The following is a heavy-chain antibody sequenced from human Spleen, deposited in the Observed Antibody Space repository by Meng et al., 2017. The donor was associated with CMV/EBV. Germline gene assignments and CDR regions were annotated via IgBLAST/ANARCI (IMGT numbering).Heavy chain of an antibody. V-gene: IGHV4-39*07. CDR3: ARSGIIGLYYQNWFDP. J-gene: IGHJ5*02. CDR2: IYYSGST. D-gene: IGHD2-2*01. CDR1: GGSISSSSYY. Sequence: ESLKISCTVSGGSISSSSYYWGWIRQPPGKGLEWIGSIYYSGSTYYNPSLKSRVIISVDTSKNQFSLKLSSVTAADTAMYYCARSGIIGLYYQNWFDPWGQGTLVTVSS.